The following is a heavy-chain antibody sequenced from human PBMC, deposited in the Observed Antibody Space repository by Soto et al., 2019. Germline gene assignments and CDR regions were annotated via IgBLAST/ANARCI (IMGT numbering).Heavy chain of an antibody. CDR3: VRDGSKTLRDWFDP. Sequence: SETLSLTCSVSGGSISKFYWSWIRKTAGKGLEWMGRVYATGTTDYNPSLRSRVAMSVDISRKTFSLRLTSVTAADTGMYYCVRDGSKTLRDWFDPWGQVNLVTVSS. CDR2: VYATGTT. D-gene: IGHD3-10*01. V-gene: IGHV4-4*07. J-gene: IGHJ5*02. CDR1: GGSISKFY.